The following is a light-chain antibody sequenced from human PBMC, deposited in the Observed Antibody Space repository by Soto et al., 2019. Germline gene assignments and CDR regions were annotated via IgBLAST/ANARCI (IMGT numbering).Light chain of an antibody. CDR3: QQYGTSSMYT. CDR1: QGVSSTN. Sequence: EIVLTHSPGTPSLSPGEIATLSCSASQGVSSTNLAWYQQKPGQAPRLLIYGAYSRATGIPDRFSGSGSGADFTLTISRLEPEDFAVYYCQQYGTSSMYTFGQGTKLEIK. J-gene: IGKJ2*01. CDR2: GAY. V-gene: IGKV3-20*01.